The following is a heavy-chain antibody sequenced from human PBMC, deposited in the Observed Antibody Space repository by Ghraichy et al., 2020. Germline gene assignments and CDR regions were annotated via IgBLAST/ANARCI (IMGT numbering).Heavy chain of an antibody. Sequence: SVKVSCKASGGTFSSYTISWVRQAPGQGLEWMGRIFPILGIANYAQKFQGRVTITADKSTSTAYMELSSLRSEDTAVYYCARDSPYCSSTSCYNYYYYGMDVWGQGTTVTVSS. CDR3: ARDSPYCSSTSCYNYYYYGMDV. CDR2: IFPILGIA. J-gene: IGHJ6*02. CDR1: GGTFSSYT. V-gene: IGHV1-69*04. D-gene: IGHD2-2*02.